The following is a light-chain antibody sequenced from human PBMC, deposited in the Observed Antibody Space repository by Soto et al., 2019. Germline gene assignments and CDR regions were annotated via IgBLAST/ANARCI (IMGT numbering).Light chain of an antibody. J-gene: IGKJ4*01. CDR1: QSISSY. CDR3: QQLSTYPLT. CDR2: GAS. V-gene: IGKV1-39*01. Sequence: DIQMTQSPSSLSASVGDRVTITCRASQSISSYLNWYQQKPGKAPKLMIYGASTXQRXXPSRFSGSGSGTDFTLTISSLQPEDFATYYCQQLSTYPLTFGGGTKVDIK.